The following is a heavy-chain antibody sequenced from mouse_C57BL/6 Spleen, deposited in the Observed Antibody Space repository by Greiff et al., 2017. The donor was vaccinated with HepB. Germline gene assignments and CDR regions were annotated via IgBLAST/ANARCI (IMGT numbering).Heavy chain of an antibody. CDR3: ARRVFITTVVERWYFDV. Sequence: VQLQQSGPELVKPGASVKIPCKASGYTFTDYNMDWVKQSHGKSLEWIGDINPNNGGTIYNQKFKGKATLTVDKSSSTAYMELRSLTSEDTAVYYCARRVFITTVVERWYFDVWGTGTTVTVSS. D-gene: IGHD1-1*01. CDR1: GYTFTDYN. J-gene: IGHJ1*03. V-gene: IGHV1-18*01. CDR2: INPNNGGT.